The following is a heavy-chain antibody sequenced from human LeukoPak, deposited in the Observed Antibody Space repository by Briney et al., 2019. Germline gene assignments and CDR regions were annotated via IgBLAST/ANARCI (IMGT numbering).Heavy chain of an antibody. CDR3: ARGYCSGGNCYAFDY. J-gene: IGHJ4*02. V-gene: IGHV1-69*04. CDR2: IIPILGIA. Sequence: SVKVSCKASGGTFSCYAISWVRQAPGQGLEWMGRIIPILGIANYAQKFQGRVTITADKSTSTAYMELSSLRSEDTAVYYCARGYCSGGNCYAFDYWGQGTLVTVSS. CDR1: GGTFSCYA. D-gene: IGHD2-15*01.